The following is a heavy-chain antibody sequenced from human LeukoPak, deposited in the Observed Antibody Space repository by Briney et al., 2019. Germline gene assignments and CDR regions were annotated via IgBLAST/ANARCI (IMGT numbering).Heavy chain of an antibody. CDR2: INSDGSST. CDR1: GFTFSSYW. D-gene: IGHD6-13*01. V-gene: IGHV3-74*01. Sequence: PGGSLRLSCAASGFTFSSYWMHWVRQAPGKGLVWVSRINSDGSSTNYADSVKGRFTTSRDNAKNSLYLQMNSLRAEDTAVYYCASWAGTATGFSGPFDYWGQGTLVTVSS. J-gene: IGHJ4*02. CDR3: ASWAGTATGFSGPFDY.